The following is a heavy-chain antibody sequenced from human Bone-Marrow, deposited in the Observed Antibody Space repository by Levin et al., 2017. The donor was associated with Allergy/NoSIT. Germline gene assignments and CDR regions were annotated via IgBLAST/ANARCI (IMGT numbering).Heavy chain of an antibody. Sequence: EASVKVSCKVSGYTLTELSMHWVRQAPGKGLEWMGGFDPEDGETIYAQKFQGRVTMTEDTSTDTAYMELSSLRSEDTAVYYCATDIKFYSWYFDLWGRGTLVTVSS. V-gene: IGHV1-24*01. CDR1: GYTLTELS. J-gene: IGHJ2*01. CDR2: FDPEDGET. D-gene: IGHD2/OR15-2a*01. CDR3: ATDIKFYSWYFDL.